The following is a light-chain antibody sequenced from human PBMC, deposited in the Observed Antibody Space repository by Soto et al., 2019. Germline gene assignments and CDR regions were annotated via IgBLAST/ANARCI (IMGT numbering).Light chain of an antibody. Sequence: EIVMTQSPATLSVSPGGSATLSCRASQHVSSNFAWYRQKPGQAPTLLIYRASTRATGIPARFSGSGSGTEFTLTIRSLLSEYFAVYYCQQYNNWPYTFGQGTKLEIK. CDR1: QHVSSN. J-gene: IGKJ2*01. CDR3: QQYNNWPYT. V-gene: IGKV3-15*01. CDR2: RAS.